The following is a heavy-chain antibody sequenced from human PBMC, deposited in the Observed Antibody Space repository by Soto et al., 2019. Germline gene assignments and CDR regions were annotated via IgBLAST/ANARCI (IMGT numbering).Heavy chain of an antibody. D-gene: IGHD6-19*01. CDR2: IYWDDEA. CDR3: VHSRCAGGCLQSSSSRYYYGMDI. Sequence: VSGPTLVNPTQTLTLTCTVSGSSLSTSGVGVGWIRQPPGKALEWLALIYWDDEARYSPSLKHRLSITKDTSKSQVVLTVGNMATVDAGTYYCVHSRCAGGCLQSSSSRYYYGMDISGHGTTLTVSS. J-gene: IGHJ6*02. V-gene: IGHV2-5*02. CDR1: GSSLSTSGVG.